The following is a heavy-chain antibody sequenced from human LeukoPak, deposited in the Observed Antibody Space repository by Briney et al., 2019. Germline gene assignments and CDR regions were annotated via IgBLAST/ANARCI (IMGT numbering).Heavy chain of an antibody. CDR3: ARGPNSNWSGLDF. CDR2: ISSSSSYI. J-gene: IGHJ4*02. Sequence: GGSLRLSCAASGLTFSSYSMNWVRQAPGKGLEWVSSISSSSSYIYYADSVKGRFTISRDNAKNTLYLQVNNLRAEDTAVYYCARGPNSNWSGLDFWGQGTLLTVSS. CDR1: GLTFSSYS. V-gene: IGHV3-21*01. D-gene: IGHD6-6*01.